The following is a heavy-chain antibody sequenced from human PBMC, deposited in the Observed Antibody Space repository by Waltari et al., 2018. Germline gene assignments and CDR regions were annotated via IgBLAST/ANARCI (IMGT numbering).Heavy chain of an antibody. CDR3: ARGGVPDYYGSGSPYRNWFDP. V-gene: IGHV4-34*02. CDR1: GGSFSGYH. J-gene: IGHJ5*02. D-gene: IGHD3-10*01. Sequence: QVQLKQWGAGTLKPSDTLSLTCGVYGGSFSGYHWTWVRQSPGKGLEWIGEINNGGVTNYSPSLKSRVTISVDASKNQFSLFVRSVTAADTAVYYCARGGVPDYYGSGSPYRNWFDPWDQGTLVTVSS. CDR2: INNGGVT.